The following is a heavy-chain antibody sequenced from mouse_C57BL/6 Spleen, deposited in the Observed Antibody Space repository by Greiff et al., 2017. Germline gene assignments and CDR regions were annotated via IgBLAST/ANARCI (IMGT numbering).Heavy chain of an antibody. CDR2: IDPSDSET. J-gene: IGHJ2*01. CDR3: ARRGLKGYYFDY. V-gene: IGHV1-52*01. Sequence: QVQLQQSGAELVRPGSSVKLSCKASGYTFTSYWMHWVKQRPIQGLEWIGNIDPSDSETHYNQKFKDKATLTVDKSSSTAYMQLSSLTSEDSAVYYCARRGLKGYYFDYWGQGTTLTVSS. D-gene: IGHD1-3*01. CDR1: GYTFTSYW.